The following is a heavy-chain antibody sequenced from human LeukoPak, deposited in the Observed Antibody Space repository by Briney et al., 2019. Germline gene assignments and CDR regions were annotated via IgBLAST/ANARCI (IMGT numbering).Heavy chain of an antibody. V-gene: IGHV4-39*01. Sequence: SETLSLTCTVSGGSISSSSYYWGWIRQPPGKGLEWIGSIYYSGSTYYNPSLKSRVTISVDTSKNQFSLKLSSVTAADTAVYYCARHVYDSSGYYFYFDYWGQGTLVTVSS. D-gene: IGHD3-22*01. CDR2: IYYSGST. CDR1: GGSISSSSYY. J-gene: IGHJ4*02. CDR3: ARHVYDSSGYYFYFDY.